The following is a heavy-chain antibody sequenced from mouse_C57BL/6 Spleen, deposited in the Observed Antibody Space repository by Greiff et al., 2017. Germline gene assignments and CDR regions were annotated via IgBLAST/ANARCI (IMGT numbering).Heavy chain of an antibody. V-gene: IGHV10-1*01. J-gene: IGHJ1*03. Sequence: GGGLVQPKGSLKLSCAASGFSFNTYAMNWVRQAPGKGLEWVARIRSKSNNCATYYADSVKDRFTISRDDSESMLYLQMDNLKTEDTAMYYCVRGTGYFDVWGTGTTVTVSS. CDR2: IRSKSNNCAT. CDR1: GFSFNTYA. D-gene: IGHD3-3*01. CDR3: VRGTGYFDV.